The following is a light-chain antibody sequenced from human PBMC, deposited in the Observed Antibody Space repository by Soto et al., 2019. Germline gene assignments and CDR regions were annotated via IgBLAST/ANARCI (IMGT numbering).Light chain of an antibody. CDR1: SSDVGAYNF. CDR2: NVY. CDR3: RAYPVSRTYR. V-gene: IGLV2-14*03. Sequence: QSVLTQPASVSGSPGQSITISCTGTSSDVGAYNFVSWHQQHPGKAPKLMIYNVYDRPSGMSYRFSGSKSGNTACPTISGLQGDDVADYYCRAYPVSRTYRFGTETRVT. J-gene: IGLJ1*01.